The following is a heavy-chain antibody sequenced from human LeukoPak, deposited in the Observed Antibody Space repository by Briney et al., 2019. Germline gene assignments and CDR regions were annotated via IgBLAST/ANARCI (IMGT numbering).Heavy chain of an antibody. J-gene: IGHJ4*02. CDR3: ARDHGSGSYNYFDY. Sequence: ASVKVSCKTSGFTFTGYYIHWVRQAPGQGLEWMGWINPNSGGTNYAQKFQGRVTMTRDTSISTAYMELSRLRSGDTAVYYCARDHGSGSYNYFDYWGQGTLVTVSS. CDR1: GFTFTGYY. V-gene: IGHV1-2*02. D-gene: IGHD3-10*01. CDR2: INPNSGGT.